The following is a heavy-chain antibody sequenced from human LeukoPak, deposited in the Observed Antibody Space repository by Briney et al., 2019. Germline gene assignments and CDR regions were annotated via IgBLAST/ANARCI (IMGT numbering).Heavy chain of an antibody. J-gene: IGHJ4*02. CDR2: IIPILGIA. Sequence: SVTVSCKASGGTFSSYTISWVRQAPGQGLEWMGRIIPILGIANYAQKFQGRVTITANKSTSTAYMELSSLRSEDTAVYYCARLDTYYYDSSGYSPGWSQGTLVTVSS. V-gene: IGHV1-69*02. CDR1: GGTFSSYT. CDR3: ARLDTYYYDSSGYSPG. D-gene: IGHD3-22*01.